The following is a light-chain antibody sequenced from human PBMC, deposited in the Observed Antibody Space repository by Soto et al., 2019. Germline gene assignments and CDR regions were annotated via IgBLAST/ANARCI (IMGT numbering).Light chain of an antibody. CDR1: QSISTE. Sequence: EIVMTQSPATLSVSPGERATLSCRASQSISTELAWYQQKPGQPPRLLIYSASTRATGVPASLTGSGSGSEFTLTISGLQSEDFAVYYCQQGHNWPLTFGQGTRLEI. CDR3: QQGHNWPLT. J-gene: IGKJ2*01. CDR2: SAS. V-gene: IGKV3-15*01.